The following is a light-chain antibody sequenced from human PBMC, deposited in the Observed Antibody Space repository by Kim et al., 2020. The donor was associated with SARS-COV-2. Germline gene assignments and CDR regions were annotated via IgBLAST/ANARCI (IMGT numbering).Light chain of an antibody. CDR3: QQYYSHPPT. V-gene: IGKV1-8*01. CDR1: QDISTY. J-gene: IGKJ4*01. Sequence: AATGDRVTITCRSSQDISTYLAWYQQKPGKAPNLLIYAASTLQSGVPSRFSGSGSGTDFTLTISCLQSEDFATYYCQQYYSHPPTFGGGTKVDIK. CDR2: AAS.